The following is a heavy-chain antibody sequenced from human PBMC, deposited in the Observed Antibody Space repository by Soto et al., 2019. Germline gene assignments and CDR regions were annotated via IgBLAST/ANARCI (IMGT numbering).Heavy chain of an antibody. Sequence: GGSLRLSCAASGFTFSSYAMSWVRQAPGKGLEWVSAISGSGGSTYYADSVKGRFTISRDNSRNTLYLQMNSLRAEDTAVYYCAKDSGYGDYGASGIDHWGQGTLVTVSS. J-gene: IGHJ4*02. CDR3: AKDSGYGDYGASGIDH. CDR1: GFTFSSYA. V-gene: IGHV3-23*01. CDR2: ISGSGGST. D-gene: IGHD4-17*01.